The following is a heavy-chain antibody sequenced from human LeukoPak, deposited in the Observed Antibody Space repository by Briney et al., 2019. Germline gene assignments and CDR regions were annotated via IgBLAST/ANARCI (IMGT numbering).Heavy chain of an antibody. CDR2: IIPILGIA. D-gene: IGHD3-3*01. CDR1: GGTFSSYA. CDR3: ARVYDFQNWFDP. J-gene: IGHJ5*02. Sequence: AASVKVSCKASGGTFSSYAISWVRQAPGQGLEWMGRIIPILGIANYAQKFQGRVTITADKSTSTAYMELSSLRSEDTAVYYCARVYDFQNWFDPGGQGTLVTVSS. V-gene: IGHV1-69*04.